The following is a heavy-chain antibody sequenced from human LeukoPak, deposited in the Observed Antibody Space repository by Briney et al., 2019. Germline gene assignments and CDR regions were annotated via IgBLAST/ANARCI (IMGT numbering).Heavy chain of an antibody. J-gene: IGHJ4*02. V-gene: IGHV4-34*01. CDR1: GGSFSGYY. D-gene: IGHD2/OR15-2a*01. Sequence: SETLSLTCAVYGGSFSGYYWSWIRQPPGKGLDWIGEINHSGSTNYNPSLKSRVTISVDTSKNQFSLKLSSVTAADTAVYYCARGIIDGGDGYFDYWGQGTLVTVSS. CDR2: INHSGST. CDR3: ARGIIDGGDGYFDY.